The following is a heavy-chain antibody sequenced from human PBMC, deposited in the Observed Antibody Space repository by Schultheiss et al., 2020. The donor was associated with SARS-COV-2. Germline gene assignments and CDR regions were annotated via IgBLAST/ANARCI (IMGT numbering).Heavy chain of an antibody. CDR1: GGSISSSDYY. V-gene: IGHV4-30-4*08. CDR3: ARGRGSYYFGYFDY. J-gene: IGHJ4*02. Sequence: SQTLSLTCTVSGGSISSSDYYWSWIRQHPGEGLEWIGYIHDSGSTYYNSSLRSRVTISVDTSKNQFSLKLSSVTAADTAVYYCARGRGSYYFGYFDYWGQGTLVTVSS. D-gene: IGHD1-26*01. CDR2: IHDSGST.